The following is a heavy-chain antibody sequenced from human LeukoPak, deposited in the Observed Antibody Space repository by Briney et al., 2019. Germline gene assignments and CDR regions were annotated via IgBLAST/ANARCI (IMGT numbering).Heavy chain of an antibody. CDR1: GFTFSSYG. D-gene: IGHD3-10*01. CDR2: ISGSGGDT. V-gene: IGHV3-23*01. Sequence: SGGSLRLSCAASGFTFSSYGMSCVRQAPGKGLEWVSTISGSGGDTYYADPVKGRFSISRDNSKDTLYLQMNSLRAEDTAVYFCAKDSATYGRFDFWGQGSLVIASS. J-gene: IGHJ4*02. CDR3: AKDSATYGRFDF.